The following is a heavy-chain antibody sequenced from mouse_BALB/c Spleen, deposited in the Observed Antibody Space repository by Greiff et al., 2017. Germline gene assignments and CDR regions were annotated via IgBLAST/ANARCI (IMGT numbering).Heavy chain of an antibody. J-gene: IGHJ2*01. D-gene: IGHD1-1*01. Sequence: EVKLVESGGGLVQPGGSWKLSCAASGFTFSDYGMAWVRQAPGKGPEWVAFISNLAYSIYYADTVTGRFTISRENAKNTLYLEMSSLRSEDTAMYYCAREGYYGSSPYYFDYWGQGTTLTVSS. CDR3: AREGYYGSSPYYFDY. CDR2: ISNLAYSI. V-gene: IGHV5-15*02. CDR1: GFTFSDYG.